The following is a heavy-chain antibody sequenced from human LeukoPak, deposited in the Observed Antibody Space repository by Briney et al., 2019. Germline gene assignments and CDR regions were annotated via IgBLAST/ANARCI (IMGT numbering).Heavy chain of an antibody. CDR2: MNPNSGGT. CDR3: TRAPSSGPFDY. CDR1: GYTFTGYY. J-gene: IGHJ4*02. D-gene: IGHD3-22*01. Sequence: ASVKVSCKASGYTFTGYYIHWVRQAPGQGLEWMGWMNPNSGGTDYAQKFQGRVTMTRDTSISTAYMELSRLRSDDTAPYYCTRAPSSGPFDYWGQGTLVTVSS. V-gene: IGHV1-2*02.